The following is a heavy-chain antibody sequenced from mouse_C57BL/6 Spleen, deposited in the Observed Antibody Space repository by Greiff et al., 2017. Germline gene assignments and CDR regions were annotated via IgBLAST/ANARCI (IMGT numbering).Heavy chain of an antibody. Sequence: VQLQQPGAELVRPGSSVKLSCKASGYTFTSYWMHWVKQRPIQGLEWIGKIAPSDSETNYNQKFKDKATMTVDKSSSTAYMQLSLLTSDDSSVYYWARGLSHGFAYWGHGTLVTVAA. CDR2: IAPSDSET. CDR1: GYTFTSYW. CDR3: ARGLSHGFAY. D-gene: IGHD6-1*01. J-gene: IGHJ3*01. V-gene: IGHV1-52*01.